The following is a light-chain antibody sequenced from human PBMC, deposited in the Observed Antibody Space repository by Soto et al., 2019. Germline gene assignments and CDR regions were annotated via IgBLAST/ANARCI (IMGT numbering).Light chain of an antibody. CDR2: AAS. V-gene: IGKV1-27*01. Sequence: DIQMTQSPSSLSASVGDRVTITCRASQDISNYLAWYQQKPGKVPKLLIYAASTLQSGVPSRFSGSGSGTYFTLTITSLQPEDVASYYCQKYNSAPKTFGQGTKVEI. CDR3: QKYNSAPKT. J-gene: IGKJ1*01. CDR1: QDISNY.